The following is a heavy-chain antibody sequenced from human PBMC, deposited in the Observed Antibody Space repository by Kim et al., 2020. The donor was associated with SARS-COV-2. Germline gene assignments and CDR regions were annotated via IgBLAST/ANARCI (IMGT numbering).Heavy chain of an antibody. CDR2: INIHTRKP. V-gene: IGHV7-4-1*02. CDR1: GYTLTSHG. J-gene: IGHJ4*02. D-gene: IGHD6-25*01. CDR3: VREPQRLGY. Sequence: ASVKVSCKASGYTLTSHGINWVRQAPGQGLEWMGWINIHTRKPTYAQCFTGRFVFSLDTSVSTAYLQISSLEAEDTAVYYCVREPQRLGYWGQGTLVTVSS.